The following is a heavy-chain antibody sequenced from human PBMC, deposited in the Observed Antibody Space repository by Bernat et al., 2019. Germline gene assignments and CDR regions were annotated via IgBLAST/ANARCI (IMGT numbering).Heavy chain of an antibody. CDR2: ISSSSSYI. CDR3: ARGRDYFWGRYRTFEY. CDR1: GFTFSSYS. Sequence: EVQLVESGGGLVKPGGSLRLSCAASGFTFSSYSMNWFRQAPGNVLEWVSSISSSSSYIYYADSVKGRFTISRDKAKNSLYLQMNSLRAEDTAVYYCARGRDYFWGRYRTFEYWGQGTLVTVSS. V-gene: IGHV3-21*01. D-gene: IGHD3-16*01. J-gene: IGHJ4*02.